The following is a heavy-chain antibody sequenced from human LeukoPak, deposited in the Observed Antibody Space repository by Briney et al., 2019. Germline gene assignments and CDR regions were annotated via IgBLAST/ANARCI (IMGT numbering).Heavy chain of an antibody. J-gene: IGHJ4*02. Sequence: HPGGSLRLSCAASGFTFSSYSMNWVRQAPGKGLEWVSYISSSSSTIYYADSVKGRFTISRDNAKKSLYLQMNSLRAEDTAVYYCAREENGAKSALDYWGQGTLVTVSS. CDR2: ISSSSSTI. CDR3: AREENGAKSALDY. D-gene: IGHD4/OR15-4a*01. V-gene: IGHV3-48*04. CDR1: GFTFSSYS.